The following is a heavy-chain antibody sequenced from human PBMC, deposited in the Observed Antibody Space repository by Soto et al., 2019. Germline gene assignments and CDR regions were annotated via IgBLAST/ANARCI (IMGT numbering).Heavy chain of an antibody. Sequence: SETLSLTCTVSGGSISSGGYYWSWIRQHPGKGLEWIGYTYYSGSTYYNPSLKSRVTISVDTSKNQFSLKLSSVTAADTAVYYCARDTPRGYSYGSFDYWGQGTLVTVSS. CDR1: GGSISSGGYY. CDR2: TYYSGST. CDR3: ARDTPRGYSYGSFDY. J-gene: IGHJ4*02. D-gene: IGHD5-18*01. V-gene: IGHV4-31*03.